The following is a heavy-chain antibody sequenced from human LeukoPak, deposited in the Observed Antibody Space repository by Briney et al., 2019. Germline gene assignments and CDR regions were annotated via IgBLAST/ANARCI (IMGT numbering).Heavy chain of an antibody. J-gene: IGHJ6*03. CDR2: IYYSGST. CDR1: GGSISSYY. V-gene: IGHV4-59*01. D-gene: IGHD3-10*01. Sequence: PSETLSLTCTVSGGSISSYYWSWIRQPPGKGLEWIGYIYYSGSTNYNPSLKSRVTISVDTSKNQFSLKLSSVTAADTAVYYCARILLWFGELLHMDVWGKGTTVTVSS. CDR3: ARILLWFGELLHMDV.